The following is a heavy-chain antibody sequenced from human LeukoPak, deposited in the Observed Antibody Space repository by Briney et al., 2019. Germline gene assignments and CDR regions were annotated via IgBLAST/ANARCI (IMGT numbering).Heavy chain of an antibody. CDR3: ARDLAGFQEPRYYYYMDV. CDR2: IYSDDRA. CDR1: GFTVSRNV. Sequence: GGSQRLSCVASGFTVSRNVMSWVRQAPGKGLEWVSLIYSDDRAFYADSVKGRFTISRNNSKNKLLLQMSSLKPEDTAIYYCARDLAGFQEPRYYYYMDVWGKGTTVTVSS. J-gene: IGHJ6*03. D-gene: IGHD1-14*01. V-gene: IGHV3-66*02.